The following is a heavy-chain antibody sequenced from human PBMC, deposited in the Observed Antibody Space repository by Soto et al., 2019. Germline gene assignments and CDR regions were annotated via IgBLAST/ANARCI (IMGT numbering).Heavy chain of an antibody. CDR3: SREVGVFTAPNYYYGMDV. D-gene: IGHD3-3*01. J-gene: IGHJ6*02. CDR2: IILPFGTP. Sequence: SVKVSCKASGYTFTSYAMHWVRQAPGQRLEWMGGIILPFGTPNYAQKFQGRVTVSADESTSTAYMELSSLRSEDTAVYYCSREVGVFTAPNYYYGMDVWGQGTTVTVSS. CDR1: GYTFTSYA. V-gene: IGHV1-69*13.